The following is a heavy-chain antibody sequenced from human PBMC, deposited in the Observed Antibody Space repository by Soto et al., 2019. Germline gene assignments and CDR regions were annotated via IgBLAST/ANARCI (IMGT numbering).Heavy chain of an antibody. CDR2: IYPGNSDT. CDR1: GYSFTSYW. V-gene: IGHV5-51*01. Sequence: GESLKISCQGSGYSFTSYWIGWVRQMPGKVLEWMGIIYPGNSDTRYSPSFQGQVTISADKSVRTAYLQWSSLKASDTAVYYCARRVDAFDVWGQGTMVTVS. CDR3: ARRVDAFDV. J-gene: IGHJ3*01.